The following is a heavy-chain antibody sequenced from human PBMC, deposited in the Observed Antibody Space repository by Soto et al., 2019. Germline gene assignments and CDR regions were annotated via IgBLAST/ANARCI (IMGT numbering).Heavy chain of an antibody. D-gene: IGHD4-17*01. V-gene: IGHV1-2*02. CDR2: INPNSGGT. CDR3: ARATQYYGALDI. Sequence: ASVKVSCKASGYTFTGYYMHWVRQAPGQGLEWMGWINPNSGGTNYAQKFQGRVTMTRDTSISTAYMELSRLRSDDTAVYYCARATQYYGALDIWGQGTMVTVSS. CDR1: GYTFTGYY. J-gene: IGHJ3*02.